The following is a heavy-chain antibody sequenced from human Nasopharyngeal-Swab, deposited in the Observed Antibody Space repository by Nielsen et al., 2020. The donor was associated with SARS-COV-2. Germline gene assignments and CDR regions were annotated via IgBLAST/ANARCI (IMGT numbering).Heavy chain of an antibody. J-gene: IGHJ6*02. V-gene: IGHV3-30-3*01. CDR1: GFTFSSYA. CDR3: ARDQGSSWYTYYYYYGMDV. Sequence: GGSLRLSCAASGFTFSSYAMHWVRQAPGKGLEWVAVISYDGSKKYYADSVKGRFTISRDNSKNTLYPQMNSLGAEDTAVYYCARDQGSSWYTYYYYYGMDVWGQGTTVTVSS. CDR2: ISYDGSKK. D-gene: IGHD6-13*01.